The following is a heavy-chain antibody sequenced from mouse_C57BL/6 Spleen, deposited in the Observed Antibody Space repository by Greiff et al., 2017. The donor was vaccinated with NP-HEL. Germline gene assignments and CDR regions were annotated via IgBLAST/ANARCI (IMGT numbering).Heavy chain of an antibody. CDR1: GFTFSDYG. Sequence: EVKLVESGGGLVKPGGSLKLSCAASGFTFSDYGMHWVRQAPEKGLEWVAYISSGSSTIYYADTVKGRFTISRDNAKNTLFLQMTSLRSEDTAMYYCARGLTGYWYFGVRGTGTTVTVSS. CDR3: ARGLTGYWYFGV. D-gene: IGHD4-1*01. CDR2: ISSGSSTI. J-gene: IGHJ1*03. V-gene: IGHV5-17*01.